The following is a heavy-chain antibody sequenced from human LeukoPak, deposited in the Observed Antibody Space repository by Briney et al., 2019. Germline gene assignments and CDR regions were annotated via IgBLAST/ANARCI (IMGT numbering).Heavy chain of an antibody. J-gene: IGHJ3*02. CDR1: GFTFNTYS. V-gene: IGHV3-21*01. D-gene: IGHD3-10*01. CDR3: ARDKTVLWFGDLGAFDI. CDR2: IDSSGGYM. Sequence: GGSLRLSCEASGFTFNTYSMNWARQAPGKGLEWVSSIDSSGGYMFYADSVKGRFTISRDNSKNTLYLQMNSLRAEDTAVYYCARDKTVLWFGDLGAFDIWGQGTMVTVSS.